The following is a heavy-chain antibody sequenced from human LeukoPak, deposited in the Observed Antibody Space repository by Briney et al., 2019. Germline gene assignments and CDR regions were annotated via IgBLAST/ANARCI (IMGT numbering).Heavy chain of an antibody. D-gene: IGHD6-19*01. CDR1: GYTFTSYH. V-gene: IGHV1-46*01. J-gene: IGHJ4*02. CDR2: INPSGGST. Sequence: ASVKVSCKASGYTFTSYHMHWVRQAPGQGLEWMGIINPSGGSTSYAQKFQGRVTMTRDTSTSTVYMELSSLRSEDTAVYYCARGWRTGGAVAAHDYWGQGTLVTVSS. CDR3: ARGWRTGGAVAAHDY.